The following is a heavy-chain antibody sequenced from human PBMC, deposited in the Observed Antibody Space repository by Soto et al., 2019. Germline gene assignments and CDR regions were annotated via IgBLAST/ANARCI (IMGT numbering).Heavy chain of an antibody. Sequence: ASVKVSCKSSGYTFTSYGISCVRQAPGQGLEWMGWISAYNGNTNYAQKLQGRVTMTTDTSTSTAYMELRSLRSDDTAVYYCARVVVPAAISLPYYFDYWGQGTLVTVSS. CDR2: ISAYNGNT. CDR1: GYTFTSYG. J-gene: IGHJ4*02. D-gene: IGHD2-2*02. CDR3: ARVVVPAAISLPYYFDY. V-gene: IGHV1-18*01.